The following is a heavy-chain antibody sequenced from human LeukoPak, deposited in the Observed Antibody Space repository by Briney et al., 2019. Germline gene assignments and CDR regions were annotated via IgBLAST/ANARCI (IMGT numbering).Heavy chain of an antibody. D-gene: IGHD2-2*01. CDR3: ARSVVPAAFDC. J-gene: IGHJ4*02. CDR2: ISSSSSYI. Sequence: GGSLRLSCAASGFTLSSYSMNWVRQAPGKGLEWVSSISSSSSYIYYADSVKGRFTISRDNAKSSLYLQMNSLRAEDTAVYYCARSVVPAAFDCWGQGTLVTVSS. CDR1: GFTLSSYS. V-gene: IGHV3-21*01.